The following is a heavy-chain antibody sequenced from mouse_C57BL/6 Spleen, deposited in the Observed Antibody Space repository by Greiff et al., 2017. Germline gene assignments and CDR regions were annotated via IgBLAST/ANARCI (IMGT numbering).Heavy chain of an antibody. V-gene: IGHV1-39*01. CDR2: INPNYGTT. Sequence: VQLQQSGPELVKPGASVKISCKASGYSFTDYNMNWVKQSNGKSLEWIGVINPNYGTTSYNQKFKGKATLTVDQSSSTAYMQRTSLTSEDSAVYYCATPLGMVTGGFAYWGQGTLVTVSA. CDR1: GYSFTDYN. CDR3: ATPLGMVTGGFAY. J-gene: IGHJ3*01. D-gene: IGHD2-2*01.